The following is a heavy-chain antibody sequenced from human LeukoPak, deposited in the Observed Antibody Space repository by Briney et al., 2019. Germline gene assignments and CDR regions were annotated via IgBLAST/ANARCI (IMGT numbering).Heavy chain of an antibody. CDR2: INPNSGGT. V-gene: IGHV1-2*02. J-gene: IGHJ3*02. Sequence: ASVKVSCKASGYTFTGYYMHWVRQAPGQGLEWMGWINPNSGGTNYAQKFQGRVTMARDTSISTAYMELSRLRSDDTAVYYCAKMYSSSWHDAFDIWGQGTMVTVSS. CDR1: GYTFTGYY. CDR3: AKMYSSSWHDAFDI. D-gene: IGHD6-13*01.